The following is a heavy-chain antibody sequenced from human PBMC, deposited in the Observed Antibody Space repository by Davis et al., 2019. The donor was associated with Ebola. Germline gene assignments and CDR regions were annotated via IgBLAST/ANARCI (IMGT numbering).Heavy chain of an antibody. CDR3: AKDPLAYCGGDCYTGFDY. CDR2: ISYDGSNK. CDR1: GFTFSSYG. Sequence: GESLKISCAASGFTFSSYGMHWVRQAPGKGLGWVAVISYDGSNKYYADSVKGRFTISRDNSKNTLYLQMNSLRAEDTAVYYCAKDPLAYCGGDCYTGFDYWGQGTLVTVSS. V-gene: IGHV3-30*18. J-gene: IGHJ4*02. D-gene: IGHD2-21*02.